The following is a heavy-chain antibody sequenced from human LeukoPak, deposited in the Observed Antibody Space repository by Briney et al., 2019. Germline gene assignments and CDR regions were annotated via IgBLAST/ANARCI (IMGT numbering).Heavy chain of an antibody. J-gene: IGHJ4*02. D-gene: IGHD1-26*01. CDR2: ISSSGNTI. Sequence: GGSLRLSCAASGFTFSSYEMNWVRQAPGKGLEWVSYISSSGNTIYYADSVKGRFTISRDNAKNSLYLQMNSLRAEDTAVYYCAKHELGSYFGLGDYWGQGTLVTVSS. CDR3: AKHELGSYFGLGDY. CDR1: GFTFSSYE. V-gene: IGHV3-48*03.